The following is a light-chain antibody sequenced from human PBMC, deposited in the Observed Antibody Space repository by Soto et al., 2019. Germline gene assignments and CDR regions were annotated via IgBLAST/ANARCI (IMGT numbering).Light chain of an antibody. J-gene: IGLJ1*01. CDR3: SSYAGSSNV. V-gene: IGLV2-8*01. Sequence: LAEHPSAAGSPGQSVAVSCTGTSSDVGGYNYVSWYQQHPGKAPKLMIYEVNKRPSGVPDRFSGSKSGNTASLTVSGLQAEDEADYYCSSYAGSSNVFGTATKSPS. CDR1: SSDVGGYNY. CDR2: EVN.